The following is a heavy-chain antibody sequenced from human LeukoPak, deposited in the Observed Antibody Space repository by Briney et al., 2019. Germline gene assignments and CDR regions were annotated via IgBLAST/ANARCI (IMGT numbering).Heavy chain of an antibody. J-gene: IGHJ4*02. CDR2: IWYDGSNK. Sequence: GRSLRLSCAASGFTFSSYGMHWVRQAPGKGLEWVAVIWYDGSNKYYADSVKGRFTISRHNSKTTLYLQMNSLRAEDTAVYYCAREFGGGYGGFDYWGQGTLVTVSS. V-gene: IGHV3-33*01. CDR3: AREFGGGYGGFDY. D-gene: IGHD3-16*01. CDR1: GFTFSSYG.